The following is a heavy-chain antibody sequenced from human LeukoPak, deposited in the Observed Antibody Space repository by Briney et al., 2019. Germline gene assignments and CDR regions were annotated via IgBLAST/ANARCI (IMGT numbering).Heavy chain of an antibody. V-gene: IGHV4-39*07. J-gene: IGHJ3*02. Sequence: SETLSLTCTVSGGSITSSSYYWGWLRQPPGKGLEWIGEINHSGSTNYNPSLKSRVTISVDTSKNQFSLKLSSVTAADTAVYYCARGRLFGAAAGILLKKLAFDIWGQGTMVTVSS. CDR2: INHSGST. CDR1: GGSITSSSYY. CDR3: ARGRLFGAAAGILLKKLAFDI. D-gene: IGHD6-13*01.